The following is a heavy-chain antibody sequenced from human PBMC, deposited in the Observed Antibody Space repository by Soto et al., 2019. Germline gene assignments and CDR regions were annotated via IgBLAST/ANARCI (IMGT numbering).Heavy chain of an antibody. CDR1: GFTFSSYA. CDR2: ISGSGGST. CDR3: AKDPYIVLMVYAHFDY. D-gene: IGHD2-8*01. Sequence: EVQLLESGGGLVQPGGSLRLSCAASGFTFSSYAMSWVRQAPGKGLEWVSAISGSGGSTYYADSVKGRFTISRDNSKNTRYLQMNSLRADDTAVYYCAKDPYIVLMVYAHFDYWGQGTLVTVSS. V-gene: IGHV3-23*01. J-gene: IGHJ4*02.